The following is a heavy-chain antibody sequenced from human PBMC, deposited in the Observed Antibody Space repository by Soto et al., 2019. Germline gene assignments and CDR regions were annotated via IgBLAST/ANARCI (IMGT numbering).Heavy chain of an antibody. D-gene: IGHD4-17*01. V-gene: IGHV4-59*08. Sequence: SETLSLTCTVSGGSISSYYWSWIRQPPGKGLEWIGYIYYSGSTNYNPSLKSRVTISVDTSKNQFSLKLSSVTAADTAVYYCARCVATVTPSVWFDPWGQGTLVTVSS. CDR2: IYYSGST. CDR1: GGSISSYY. J-gene: IGHJ5*02. CDR3: ARCVATVTPSVWFDP.